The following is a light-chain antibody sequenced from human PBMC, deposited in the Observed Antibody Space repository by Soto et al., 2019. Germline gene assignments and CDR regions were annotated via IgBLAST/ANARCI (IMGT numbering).Light chain of an antibody. J-gene: IGKJ2*01. Sequence: EIVLPQSPGTLSLSPGERATLSCRASQSVTSSYLAWYQQKPGQAPRLLIYGASTRATGLPDRFSGSGSGTDFTLTISRLEPEDVAVYYCQQYGNSPYTFGQGTKLEIK. CDR1: QSVTSSY. CDR3: QQYGNSPYT. CDR2: GAS. V-gene: IGKV3-20*01.